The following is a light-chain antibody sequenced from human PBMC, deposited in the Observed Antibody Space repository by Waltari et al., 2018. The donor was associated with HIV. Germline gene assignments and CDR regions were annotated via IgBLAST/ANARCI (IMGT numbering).Light chain of an antibody. CDR2: AAS. CDR3: QQNIHWPPYT. J-gene: IGKJ2*01. V-gene: IGKV3-15*01. CDR1: KSVSGN. Sequence: ETVLTQSPVTLSVSPGERVTLSCRASKSVSGNLVWYQQKPGQAPRLLIYAASSRATDIPARFSGSGSGTDYTLTISNLQSEDSAVYYCQQNIHWPPYTFGQGTKLEIK.